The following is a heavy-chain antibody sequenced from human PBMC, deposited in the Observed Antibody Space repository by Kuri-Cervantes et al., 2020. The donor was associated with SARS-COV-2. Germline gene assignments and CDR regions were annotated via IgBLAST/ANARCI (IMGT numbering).Heavy chain of an antibody. V-gene: IGHV1-2*06. CDR2: INPNSGGT. J-gene: IGHJ3*02. D-gene: IGHD3-22*01. CDR1: GYTFTGYY. Sequence: ASVKVSCKASGYTFTGYYMHWVRQAPGQGLEWMGRINPNSGGTNYAQKFQGRVTMTRDTSISTAYMELSRLRSDDTAVYYCAQLQFGDYYDSSGYPDAFDIWCQGTMVTVSS. CDR3: AQLQFGDYYDSSGYPDAFDI.